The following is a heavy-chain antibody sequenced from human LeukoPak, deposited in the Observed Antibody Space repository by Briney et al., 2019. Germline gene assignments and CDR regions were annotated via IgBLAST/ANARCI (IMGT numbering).Heavy chain of an antibody. CDR3: ARTAYTSTSLGF. Sequence: GGSLRLSCAASGFTVSSNYMSWVRQAPGKGLEWVSVIYSGGGTYYADSVKGRFTISRDNAKNTLYLQMNSLRAEDTAVYHCARTAYTSTSLGFWGQGTLVTVPS. CDR1: GFTVSSNY. J-gene: IGHJ4*02. D-gene: IGHD6-19*01. CDR2: IYSGGGT. V-gene: IGHV3-66*01.